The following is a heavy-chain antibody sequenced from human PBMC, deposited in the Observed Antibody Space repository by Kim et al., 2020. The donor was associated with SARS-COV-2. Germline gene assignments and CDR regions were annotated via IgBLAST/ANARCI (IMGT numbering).Heavy chain of an antibody. J-gene: IGHJ4*02. CDR3: ARDDSSGYSKF. CDR2: INHSGST. D-gene: IGHD3-22*01. CDR1: GGSFSGYY. V-gene: IGHV4-34*01. Sequence: SETLSLTCAVYGGSFSGYYWSWIRQPPGKGLEWIGEINHSGSTNYNPSLKSRVTISVDTSKNQFSLKLSSVTAADTAVYYCARDDSSGYSKFWGQGTLVTVSS.